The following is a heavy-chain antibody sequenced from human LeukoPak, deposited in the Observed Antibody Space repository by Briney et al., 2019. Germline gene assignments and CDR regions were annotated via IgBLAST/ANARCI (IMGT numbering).Heavy chain of an antibody. V-gene: IGHV4-59*01. J-gene: IGHJ4*02. CDR1: GGSISNNY. D-gene: IGHD3-22*01. CDR2: FYNSGST. CDR3: ARGDSSGHPAFDY. Sequence: ETLSLTCTVSGGSISNNYWTWIRQPPGKGLEWIGYFYNSGSTNYNPSLKSRVTISVDTSKNQFSLKLTSVTAADTAVYYCARGDSSGHPAFDYWGQGTLVTVSS.